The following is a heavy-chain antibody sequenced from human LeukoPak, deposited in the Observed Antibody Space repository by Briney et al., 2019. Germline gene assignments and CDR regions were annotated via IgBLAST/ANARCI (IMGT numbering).Heavy chain of an antibody. J-gene: IGHJ5*02. D-gene: IGHD4-17*01. V-gene: IGHV4-31*03. Sequence: SQTLSLTCTVSGGSISSGGYYWSWIRQHPGKGLEWIGYIYYSGSTYYSPSLKSRVTISVDTSKNQFSLKLSSVTAADTAVYYCARDSTVTTGDRYWFDPWGQGTLVTVSS. CDR1: GGSISSGGYY. CDR3: ARDSTVTTGDRYWFDP. CDR2: IYYSGST.